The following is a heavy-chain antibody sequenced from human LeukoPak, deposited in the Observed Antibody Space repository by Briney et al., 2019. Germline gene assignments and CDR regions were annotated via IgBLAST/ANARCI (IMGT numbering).Heavy chain of an antibody. CDR2: ISGNSDTM. CDR1: GFTFSVYS. CDR3: VTPAGHLDH. J-gene: IGHJ4*02. D-gene: IGHD1-14*01. Sequence: GGSLRLSCAASGFTFSVYSMNWVRQAPGKGLEWVSYISGNSDTMYYTDSVKGRFTISRDNAKNSLFLQMYSLRAEDTAVYYCVTPAGHLDHWGQGTLVTVSS. V-gene: IGHV3-48*01.